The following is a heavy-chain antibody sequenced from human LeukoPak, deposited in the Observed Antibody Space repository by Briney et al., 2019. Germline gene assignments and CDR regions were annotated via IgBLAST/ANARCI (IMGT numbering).Heavy chain of an antibody. D-gene: IGHD2-15*01. Sequence: GASVKVSCKASGYTFTGYYMHWVRQAPGQGLEWMGWINPNSGGTNYAQNFQGRVTMTRDTSISTAYMELSRLRSDDTAVHYCARDPGVVVAARRFDPWGQGTLVTVSS. CDR1: GYTFTGYY. CDR3: ARDPGVVVAARRFDP. V-gene: IGHV1-2*02. J-gene: IGHJ5*02. CDR2: INPNSGGT.